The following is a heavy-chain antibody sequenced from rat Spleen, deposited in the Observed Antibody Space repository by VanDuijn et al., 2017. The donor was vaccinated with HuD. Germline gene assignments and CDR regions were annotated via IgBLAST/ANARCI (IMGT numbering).Heavy chain of an antibody. D-gene: IGHD1-5*01. CDR1: GFIFSDFH. V-gene: IGHV5-20*01. CDR3: TRHDNMGTANWFAY. CDR2: IDYDGSSI. J-gene: IGHJ3*01. Sequence: EVQLVESGGGLVQPGRSLKISCAASGFIFSDFHLAWVRQAPTKGLEWVASIDYDGSSIYYRDSVKGRFTISRDNAKSTLYLQMDSLRSEDTGTYYCTRHDNMGTANWFAYWGQGTLVTVSS.